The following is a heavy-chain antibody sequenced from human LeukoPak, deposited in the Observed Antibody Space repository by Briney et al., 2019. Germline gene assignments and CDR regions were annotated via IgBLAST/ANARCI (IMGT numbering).Heavy chain of an antibody. J-gene: IGHJ4*02. CDR1: GYTFTGQY. Sequence: ASVKVSCKASGYTFTGQYIHWVRQAPGQGLEWMGWINPDNGGTSYAQKFQGRVTMTRDTSISTAYMELSSLRSDDTAVYFCARGPGVLAFDYWGQGTLVTVSS. D-gene: IGHD1-14*01. CDR3: ARGPGVLAFDY. CDR2: INPDNGGT. V-gene: IGHV1-2*02.